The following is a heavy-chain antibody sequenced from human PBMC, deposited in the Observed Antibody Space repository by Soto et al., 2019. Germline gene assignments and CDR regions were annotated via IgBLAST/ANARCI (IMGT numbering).Heavy chain of an antibody. Sequence: GESLKISCQGSGYSFTSNWIGWVRQMPGKGLEWMGIINPADSGIKYSPSFQGQVTISADKSIGTAYLQWSSLKASDTAMYYCARHQRDDASRKIDCWGQGTLVTVSS. V-gene: IGHV5-51*01. CDR3: ARHQRDDASRKIDC. CDR1: GYSFTSNW. J-gene: IGHJ4*02. D-gene: IGHD3-16*01. CDR2: INPADSGI.